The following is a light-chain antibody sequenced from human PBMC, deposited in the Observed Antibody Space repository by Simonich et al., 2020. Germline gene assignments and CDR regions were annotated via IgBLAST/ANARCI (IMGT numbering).Light chain of an antibody. V-gene: IGLV1-47*01. CDR2: RNN. J-gene: IGLJ3*02. CDR1: SSNIGSNY. CDR3: AAWDDSLSGSWV. Sequence: QSVLTQPPSASGTPGQRVTISCSGSSSNIGSNYVYWYQQLPGTAPKLLIYRNNQRPSGFPDRFSGSKSGTSASLAISGLRSEDEADYYCAAWDDSLSGSWVFGGGTKLTVL.